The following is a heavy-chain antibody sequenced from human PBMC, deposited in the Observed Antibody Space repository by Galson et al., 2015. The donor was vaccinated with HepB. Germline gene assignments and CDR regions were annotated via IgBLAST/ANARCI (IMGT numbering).Heavy chain of an antibody. V-gene: IGHV1-8*01. Sequence: SVKVSCKASGYTFTSYDINWVRQATGQGLEWMGWMNPNSGNTGYAQKFQGRVTMTRNTSISTAYMELSSLRSEDTAVYYCARGRVGRREYGGYGVYWGQGTLVTVSS. CDR2: MNPNSGNT. CDR3: ARGRVGRREYGGYGVY. J-gene: IGHJ4*02. CDR1: GYTFTSYD. D-gene: IGHD5-12*01.